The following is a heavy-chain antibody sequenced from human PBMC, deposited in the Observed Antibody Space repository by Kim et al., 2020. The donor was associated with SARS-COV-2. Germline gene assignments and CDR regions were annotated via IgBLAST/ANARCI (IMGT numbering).Heavy chain of an antibody. CDR3: ARDFRSIEMATIGEFDY. J-gene: IGHJ4*02. V-gene: IGHV3-33*01. CDR1: GFTFSSYG. D-gene: IGHD3-10*01. Sequence: GGSLRLSCAASGFTFSSYGMHWVRQAPGKGLEWVAVIWYDGSNKYYADSVKGRFTISRDNSKNTLYLQMNSLRAEDTAVYYCARDFRSIEMATIGEFDYWGQGTLVTVSS. CDR2: IWYDGSNK.